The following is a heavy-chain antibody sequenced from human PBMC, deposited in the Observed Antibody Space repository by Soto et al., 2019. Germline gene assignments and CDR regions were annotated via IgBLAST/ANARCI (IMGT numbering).Heavy chain of an antibody. Sequence: QVQLQESGPGLVKPSQTLSLTCSVCGDSISRIDYYWTWIRQHPEKGLEWIGNIYFRGNTYYSPSLESRLTISVDTSKNQFSLKLTSVTAADTAVYYCAREGGSYDSGGYLIRGAFDIWGQGTMVTVSS. J-gene: IGHJ3*02. D-gene: IGHD3-22*01. CDR3: AREGGSYDSGGYLIRGAFDI. CDR1: GDSISRIDYY. CDR2: IYFRGNT. V-gene: IGHV4-31*03.